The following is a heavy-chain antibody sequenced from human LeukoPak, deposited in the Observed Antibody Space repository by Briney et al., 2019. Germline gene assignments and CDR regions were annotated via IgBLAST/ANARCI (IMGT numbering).Heavy chain of an antibody. CDR1: GFTFSSYG. D-gene: IGHD6-13*01. V-gene: IGHV3-33*01. CDR2: IWYDGSNK. J-gene: IGHJ4*02. CDR3: ARGRFGGSSSWSWFYFDY. Sequence: GGSLRLSCAASGFTFSSYGMHWVRQAPGKGLEWVAVIWYDGSNKYYADSVKGRFTISRDNSKNTLYLHMNSLRAEDTAVYYCARGRFGGSSSWSWFYFDYWGQGTLVTVSS.